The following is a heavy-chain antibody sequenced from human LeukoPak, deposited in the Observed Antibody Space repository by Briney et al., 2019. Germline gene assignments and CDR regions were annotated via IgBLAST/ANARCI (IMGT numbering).Heavy chain of an antibody. Sequence: PGGSLRLSCAASGFTFSTYAMNWVRQAPGKGLEWVSYISVSGSVIYYADSVRGRFTISRDNAKNSLYLQMNSLRAEDTAVYYCARGGRFLWFGGDFWGPGTLVTVSS. J-gene: IGHJ4*02. CDR2: ISVSGSVI. CDR1: GFTFSTYA. V-gene: IGHV3-48*03. CDR3: ARGGRFLWFGGDF. D-gene: IGHD3-10*01.